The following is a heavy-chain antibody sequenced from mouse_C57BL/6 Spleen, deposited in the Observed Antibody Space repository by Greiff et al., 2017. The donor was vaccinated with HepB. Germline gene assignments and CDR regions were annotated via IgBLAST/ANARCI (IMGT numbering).Heavy chain of an antibody. CDR1: GYTFTSYW. D-gene: IGHD2-3*01. V-gene: IGHV1-69*01. Sequence: VQLQQPGAELVMPGASVKLSCKASGYTFTSYWMHWVKQRPGQGLEWIGEIDPSDSYTNYNQKFKGKSTLTVDKSSSTAYMQLSSLTSEDSAVYYCARPFPDGYYFWFAYWGQGTLVTVSA. CDR3: ARPFPDGYYFWFAY. J-gene: IGHJ3*01. CDR2: IDPSDSYT.